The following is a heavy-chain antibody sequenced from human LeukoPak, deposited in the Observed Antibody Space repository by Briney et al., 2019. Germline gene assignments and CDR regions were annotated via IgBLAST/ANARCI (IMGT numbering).Heavy chain of an antibody. CDR2: IIPIFGTA. J-gene: IGHJ4*02. Sequence: SVKVSCKASGGTFSSYAISWVRQAPGQGLEWMGGIIPIFGTANYAQKFQGRVTITADESASTAYMELSSLRSEDTAVYYCARDSSGYFYPKGLDYWGQGTLVTVSS. D-gene: IGHD3-22*01. CDR3: ARDSSGYFYPKGLDY. CDR1: GGTFSSYA. V-gene: IGHV1-69*13.